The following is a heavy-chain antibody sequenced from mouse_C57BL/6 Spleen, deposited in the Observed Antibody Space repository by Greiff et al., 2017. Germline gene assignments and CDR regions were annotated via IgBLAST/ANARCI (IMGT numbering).Heavy chain of an antibody. CDR2: ISDGGSYT. Sequence: DVQLVESGGGLVKPGGSLKLSCAASGFTFSSYAMSWVRQTPEKRLEWVATISDGGSYTYYPDNVKGRFTISRDNAKNNLYLQMSHLKSEDTAMYYCARSTMVTTQFAYWVQGTLVTVSA. CDR3: ARSTMVTTQFAY. J-gene: IGHJ3*01. V-gene: IGHV5-4*01. D-gene: IGHD2-2*01. CDR1: GFTFSSYA.